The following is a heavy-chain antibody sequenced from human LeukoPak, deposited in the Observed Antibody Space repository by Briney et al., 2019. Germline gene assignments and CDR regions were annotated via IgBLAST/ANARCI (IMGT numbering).Heavy chain of an antibody. V-gene: IGHV3-21*01. Sequence: PGGSLRLSCSASGFTLSRHYMSWVRQAPGKGLEWVSSISSSSSYIYYADSVKGRFTISRDNAKNSLYLQMNSLRAEDTAVYYCARAKPAAGSFDYWGQGTLVTVSS. D-gene: IGHD2-2*01. CDR3: ARAKPAAGSFDY. CDR1: GFTLSRHY. CDR2: ISSSSSYI. J-gene: IGHJ4*02.